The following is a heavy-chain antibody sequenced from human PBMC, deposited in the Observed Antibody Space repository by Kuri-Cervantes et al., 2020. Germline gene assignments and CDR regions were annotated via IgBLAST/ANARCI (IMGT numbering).Heavy chain of an antibody. CDR2: IGTAGDT. V-gene: IGHV3-13*01. CDR1: GFTFSSYD. D-gene: IGHD3-10*01. J-gene: IGHJ6*02. Sequence: GESLKISCVASGFTFSSYDMHWVRQATGKGLEWVSAIGTAGDTYYPGSVKGRFTISRENAKNSLYLQMNSLRAGDTAVYYCAKDDIWFGELLTFGLTAYYGMDVWGQGTTVTVSS. CDR3: AKDDIWFGELLTFGLTAYYGMDV.